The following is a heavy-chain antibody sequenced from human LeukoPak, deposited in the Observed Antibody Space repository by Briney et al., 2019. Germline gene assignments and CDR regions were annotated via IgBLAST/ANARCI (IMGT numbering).Heavy chain of an antibody. V-gene: IGHV3-74*01. CDR1: GFTFSSYW. J-gene: IGHJ4*02. CDR3: ARDGGTSTPFDY. D-gene: IGHD2-15*01. Sequence: PGGSLRLSCAASGFTFSSYWLHWVRQAPGKGLVWVSRITIDESNRNYAAFVNGRFTISRDNAKNTVYLQMNSLTPDDTAVYYCARDGGTSTPFDYWGQGTLVTVSS. CDR2: ITIDESNR.